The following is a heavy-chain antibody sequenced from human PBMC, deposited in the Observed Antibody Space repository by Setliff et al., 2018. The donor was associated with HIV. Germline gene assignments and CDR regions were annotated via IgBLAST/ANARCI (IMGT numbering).Heavy chain of an antibody. CDR2: ISDSGDNT. V-gene: IGHV3-23*01. J-gene: IGHJ4*02. CDR1: GFTFSSYT. CDR3: AKTIAALDY. D-gene: IGHD6-13*01. Sequence: GGSLRLSCAASGFTFSSYTMNWVRQAPGRGLEWVSAISDSGDNTYYADSVKGRFTISRDNSRDTLYLQMNSLRVEDTAVYFCAKTIAALDYWGQGTLVTVSS.